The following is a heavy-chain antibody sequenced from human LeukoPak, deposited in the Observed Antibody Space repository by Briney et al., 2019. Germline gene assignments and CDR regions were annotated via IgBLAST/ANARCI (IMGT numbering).Heavy chain of an antibody. CDR1: GGSISSYY. J-gene: IGHJ5*02. D-gene: IGHD3-22*01. CDR3: ARYHGKFLTMIVRNWFDP. CDR2: INHSGST. Sequence: SETLSLTCTVSGGSISSYYWSWIRQPPGKGLEWIGEINHSGSTNYNPSLKSRVTISVDTSKNQFSLKLSSVTAADTAVYYCARYHGKFLTMIVRNWFDPWGQGTLVTVSS. V-gene: IGHV4-34*01.